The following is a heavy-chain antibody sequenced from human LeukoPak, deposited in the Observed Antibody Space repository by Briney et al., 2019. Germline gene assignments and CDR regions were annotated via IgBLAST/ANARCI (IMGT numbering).Heavy chain of an antibody. J-gene: IGHJ5*02. CDR1: GYTFTSYA. V-gene: IGHV7-4-1*02. CDR2: INTNTGNP. Sequence: GASVKVSCKASGYTFTSYAMNWVRQAPGQGLEWMGWINTNTGNPTYAQGFTGRFVFSLDTSVSTAYLQISSLKAEDTAVYYCARGVQPQSSIAALDWFDPWGQGTLVTVSS. D-gene: IGHD6-6*01. CDR3: ARGVQPQSSIAALDWFDP.